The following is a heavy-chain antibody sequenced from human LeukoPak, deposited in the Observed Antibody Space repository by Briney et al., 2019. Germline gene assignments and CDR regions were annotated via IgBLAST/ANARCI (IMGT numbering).Heavy chain of an antibody. CDR1: GFTFSSYA. V-gene: IGHV3-30*04. Sequence: GGSLRLSCAASGFTFSSYAMHWVRQAPGKGLEWVAVISYDGSNKYYADSVKGRFTISRDNSKNTLYLQMNSLRAEDTAVYYCARSYYYDSSGYYPIDYWGQGTLVTVSS. D-gene: IGHD3-22*01. J-gene: IGHJ4*02. CDR2: ISYDGSNK. CDR3: ARSYYYDSSGYYPIDY.